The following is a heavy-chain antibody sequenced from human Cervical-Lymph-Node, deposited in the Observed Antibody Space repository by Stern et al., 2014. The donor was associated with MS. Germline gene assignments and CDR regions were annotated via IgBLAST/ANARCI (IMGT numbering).Heavy chain of an antibody. CDR2: ISYDVSNI. V-gene: IGHV3-30*18. J-gene: IGHJ5*02. CDR1: GFTFSRYG. CDR3: AKEPLSLGGVIVYQFVS. Sequence: VQLVESGGGVVQPGRSLRLSCAASGFTFSRYGMHWVRQAPGKGLEWVAVISYDVSNIYYADSVKGRFTISRDNSNNTLYLQMKSLRPEDTAMYYCAKEPLSLGGVIVYQFVSWGQGTLVTVSS. D-gene: IGHD3-16*02.